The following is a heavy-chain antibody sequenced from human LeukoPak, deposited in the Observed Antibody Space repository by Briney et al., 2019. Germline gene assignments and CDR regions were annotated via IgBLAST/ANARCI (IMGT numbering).Heavy chain of an antibody. D-gene: IGHD3-22*01. CDR3: ARHAHSYYYDSSGSADY. V-gene: IGHV5-51*01. J-gene: IGHJ4*02. CDR2: IYPGDSDT. CDR1: GYTFTSYW. Sequence: GESLKISCKGSGYTFTSYWIGWVRQMPGKGLEWMGVIYPGDSDTTYSPPFQGQVTISADKSISTAYLQWSSLKASDTAMYYCARHAHSYYYDSSGSADYWGQGTLVTVSS.